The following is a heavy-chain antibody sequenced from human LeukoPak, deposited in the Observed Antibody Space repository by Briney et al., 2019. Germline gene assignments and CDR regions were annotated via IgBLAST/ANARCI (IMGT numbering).Heavy chain of an antibody. CDR3: AGIAAAGTSMDY. D-gene: IGHD6-13*01. CDR1: GYSISSGYY. J-gene: IGHJ4*02. CDR2: IYHSGST. V-gene: IGHV4-38-2*02. Sequence: PSETLSLTCTVSGYSISSGYYWGWIRRPPGKGLEWIGSIYHSGSTYYNPSLKSRVTISVDTSKNQFSLKLSSVTAADTAVYYCAGIAAAGTSMDYWGQGTLVTVSS.